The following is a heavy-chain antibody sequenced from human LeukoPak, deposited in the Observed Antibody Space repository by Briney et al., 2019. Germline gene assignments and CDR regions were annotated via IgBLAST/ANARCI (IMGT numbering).Heavy chain of an antibody. CDR1: GYTFTGYY. D-gene: IGHD3-10*01. CDR2: INTNTGNP. CDR3: ARDRGKGAFDI. V-gene: IGHV7-4-1*02. J-gene: IGHJ3*02. Sequence: ASEKVSCKASGYTFTGYYMHWVRQAPGQGLEWMGWINTNTGNPTYAQGFTGRFVFSLDTSVSTAYLQISSLKAEDTAVYYCARDRGKGAFDIWGQGTMVTVSS.